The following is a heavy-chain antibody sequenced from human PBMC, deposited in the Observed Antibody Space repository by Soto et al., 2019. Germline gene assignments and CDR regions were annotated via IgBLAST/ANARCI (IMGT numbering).Heavy chain of an antibody. CDR1: GFTLDDYG. CDR2: ISFSGNTI. J-gene: IGHJ4*02. D-gene: IGHD5-18*01. Sequence: PGGSLRLSCAASGFTLDDYGMNWVRQAPGKRLEWVSFISFSGNTIYYADSVRGRFTISRDNAKSTLFLQMNSLRDDDTATYYCARRLDPLQYSDYWGRGTLVTVSS. V-gene: IGHV3-48*02. CDR3: ARRLDPLQYSDY.